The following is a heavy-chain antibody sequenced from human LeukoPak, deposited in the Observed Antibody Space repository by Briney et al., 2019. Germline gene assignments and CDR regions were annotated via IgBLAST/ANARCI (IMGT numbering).Heavy chain of an antibody. Sequence: KPSETLSLTCTVSGGSISSGGYYWSWIRQHRGKGLEWIGYIYYSGSTYYNPSLKSRVTISVDTSKNQFSLKLSSVTAADTAVYYCAREHSYSNLYYFDYWGQGTLVTVSS. CDR3: AREHSYSNLYYFDY. D-gene: IGHD4-11*01. J-gene: IGHJ4*02. CDR1: GGSISSGGYY. V-gene: IGHV4-31*03. CDR2: IYYSGST.